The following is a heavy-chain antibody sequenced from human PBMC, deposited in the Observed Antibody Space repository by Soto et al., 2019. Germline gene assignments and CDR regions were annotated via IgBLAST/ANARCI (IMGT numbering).Heavy chain of an antibody. CDR1: GGSISSCGYY. D-gene: IGHD1-1*01. CDR3: ARVYKQGNPDY. V-gene: IGHV4-31*03. CDR2: IYYSGST. Sequence: QVQLQESGPGLVKPSQTLSLTCTVSGGSISSCGYYWSWIRQHPGKGLEWIGYIYYSGSTYYHPSHKSRVTISVDTSKNQCSLKLSSVTAADTAVYYWARVYKQGNPDYWGQGTLVTVSS. J-gene: IGHJ4*02.